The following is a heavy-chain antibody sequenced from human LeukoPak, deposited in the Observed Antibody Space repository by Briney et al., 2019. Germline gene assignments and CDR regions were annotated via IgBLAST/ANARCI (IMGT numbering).Heavy chain of an antibody. CDR3: TRGSSGRRDY. CDR2: MNPNSGNT. CDR1: GYTFTSCD. V-gene: IGHV1-8*01. Sequence: ASVTVSCKASGYTFTSCDINWVRQATGQGPEWIGWMNPNSGNTGYGQSFQGRVTMTRDNSRSTAYMEPSNLRSEDTAIYYCTRGSSGRRDYWGQGTLVTVSS. D-gene: IGHD6-19*01. J-gene: IGHJ4*02.